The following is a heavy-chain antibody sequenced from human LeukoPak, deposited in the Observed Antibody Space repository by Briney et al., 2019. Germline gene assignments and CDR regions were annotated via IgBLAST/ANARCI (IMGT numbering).Heavy chain of an antibody. Sequence: PSETLSLTCTVSGGSISSSRYYWGWLRQPPGKGLEWIGSIYYSGSTYYNPSLKSRVTISVDTSKNQFSLKLSSVTAADTAVYYCARGLRHYDSSGYYYYWGQGSLVTVSS. CDR1: GGSISSSRYY. CDR3: ARGLRHYDSSGYYYY. CDR2: IYYSGST. D-gene: IGHD3-22*01. V-gene: IGHV4-39*01. J-gene: IGHJ4*02.